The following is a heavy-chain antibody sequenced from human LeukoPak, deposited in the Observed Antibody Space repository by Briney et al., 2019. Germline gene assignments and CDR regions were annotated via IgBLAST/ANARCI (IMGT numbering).Heavy chain of an antibody. CDR3: ARGPQGVPAAPIFY. CDR2: ISAYNGNT. D-gene: IGHD2-2*01. V-gene: IGHV1-18*01. CDR1: GYTFTSYG. Sequence: ASVKVSCKASGYTFTSYGISWVRQAPGQGLEWMGWISAYNGNTNYAQKLQGRVTMTTDTSTSTAYMELRSLRSDDTAVYYCARGPQGVPAAPIFYWGQGTLVTASS. J-gene: IGHJ4*02.